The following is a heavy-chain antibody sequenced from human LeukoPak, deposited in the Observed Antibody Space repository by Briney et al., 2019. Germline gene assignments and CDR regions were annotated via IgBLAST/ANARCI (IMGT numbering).Heavy chain of an antibody. J-gene: IGHJ4*02. CDR2: ISYDGSNK. Sequence: PGGSLRLSCAASGFTFSSYAMHWVRQAPGKGLEWVAVISYDGSNKYYADSVKGRFTISRDNSKNTLYLQMNSLRAEDTAVYYCARDTRGARDNYLDYWGQGTLVTVSS. V-gene: IGHV3-30-3*01. D-gene: IGHD3-16*01. CDR3: ARDTRGARDNYLDY. CDR1: GFTFSSYA.